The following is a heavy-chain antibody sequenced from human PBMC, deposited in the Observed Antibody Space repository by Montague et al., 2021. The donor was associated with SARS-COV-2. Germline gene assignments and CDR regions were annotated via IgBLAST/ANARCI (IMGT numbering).Heavy chain of an antibody. CDR2: IYHSGNT. CDR3: ARDLLPPRTAIKTIFFGLDV. J-gene: IGHJ6*02. CDR1: GGSISSSY. V-gene: IGHV4-59*01. D-gene: IGHD3-10*02. Sequence: SETLSLTCTVSGGSISSSYWSWIRQPPGKGLQWIGYIYHSGNTNYNPSLKSRVTISIDTSMNHFSLSLSSMTAADTAVYFCARDLLPPRTAIKTIFFGLDVWGQGTTVTVS.